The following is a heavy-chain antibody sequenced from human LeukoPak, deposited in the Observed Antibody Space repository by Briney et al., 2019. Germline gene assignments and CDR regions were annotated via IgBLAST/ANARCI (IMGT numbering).Heavy chain of an antibody. D-gene: IGHD5-12*01. CDR3: AREGSGYDYYFDY. CDR2: IYHSGST. Sequence: SETLSLTCTVSGDSISSYYWSWIRQPPGKGLEWIGYIYHSGSTYYNPSLKSRVTISVDTSKNQFSLKLSSVTAADTAVYYCAREGSGYDYYFDYWGQGTLVTVSS. CDR1: GDSISSYY. J-gene: IGHJ4*02. V-gene: IGHV4-59*01.